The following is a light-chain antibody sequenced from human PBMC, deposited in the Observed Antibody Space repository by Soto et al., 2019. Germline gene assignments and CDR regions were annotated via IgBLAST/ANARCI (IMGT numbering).Light chain of an antibody. CDR3: QQDGSSPRWT. Sequence: EIVLTQSPGTLSLSPGERATLSCRASQSVSSSYLAWYQQKPGQAPRLLIYGASSRATGIPDRFSGSGSGTDVTLTISRLEPEDCAVYYCQQDGSSPRWTFGQGTKVEIK. J-gene: IGKJ1*01. V-gene: IGKV3-20*01. CDR1: QSVSSSY. CDR2: GAS.